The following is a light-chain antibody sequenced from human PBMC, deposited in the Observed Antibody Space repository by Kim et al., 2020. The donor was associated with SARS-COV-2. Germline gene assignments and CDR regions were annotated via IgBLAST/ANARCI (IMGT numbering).Light chain of an antibody. V-gene: IGLV7-46*01. CDR1: TGAVTSGHY. CDR2: DTS. Sequence: QAVVTQEPSLTVSPGGTVTITCGSSTGAVTSGHYPYGFQQKPGQAPRTLFYDTSNKHSWTPPRFSGSLLGGKAALTLSGAQPEDEAEYYCLRSYSGAAVFGGGTQLTVL. J-gene: IGLJ7*01. CDR3: LRSYSGAAV.